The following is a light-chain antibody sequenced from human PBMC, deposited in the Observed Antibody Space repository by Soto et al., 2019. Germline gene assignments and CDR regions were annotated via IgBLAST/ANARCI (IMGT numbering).Light chain of an antibody. CDR1: QSVRNF. CDR2: DAS. Sequence: EIVLTQSPATLSLSPGERATLSCRASQSVRNFLAWYQQKPGQAPRLLIYDASNRATGIPARFSGSGSGTDFTLTISSLEPEDFALSYCQQRSDFLTFGGGTKVEI. V-gene: IGKV3-11*01. J-gene: IGKJ4*01. CDR3: QQRSDFLT.